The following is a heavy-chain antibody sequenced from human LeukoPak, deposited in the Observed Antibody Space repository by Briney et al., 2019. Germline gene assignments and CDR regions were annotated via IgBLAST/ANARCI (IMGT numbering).Heavy chain of an antibody. D-gene: IGHD6-19*01. CDR3: AKELTRPNRPVAGLNY. J-gene: IGHJ4*02. CDR2: ISGSGGST. CDR1: GFTFSRYA. Sequence: GGSLRLSCAASGFTFSRYAMTWVRQAPGKGLEWVSTISGSGGSTYYADSVKGRFIISRDNSKNTVFLQMNSLRTEDAAVYYCAKELTRPNRPVAGLNYWGQGTLVTVSS. V-gene: IGHV3-23*01.